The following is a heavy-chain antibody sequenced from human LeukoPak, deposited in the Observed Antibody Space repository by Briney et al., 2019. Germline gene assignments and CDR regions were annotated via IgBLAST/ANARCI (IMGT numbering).Heavy chain of an antibody. CDR3: ARGYCSGGSCYSSSGYFQH. V-gene: IGHV1-2*02. D-gene: IGHD2-15*01. CDR2: INPNSGGS. CDR1: GYTFTGYY. Sequence: ASVKVSCKASGYTFTGYYMHWVRQAPGQGLEWMGWINPNSGGSNHAQKFQGRVAMTRDTSTSTAYMELSRLRSDDTAVYYCARGYCSGGSCYSSSGYFQHWGQGTLVTVSS. J-gene: IGHJ1*01.